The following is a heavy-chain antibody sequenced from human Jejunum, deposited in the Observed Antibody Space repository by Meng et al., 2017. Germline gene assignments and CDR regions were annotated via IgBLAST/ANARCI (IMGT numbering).Heavy chain of an antibody. D-gene: IGHD3-3*01. V-gene: IGHV6-1*01. CDR1: GDNFPRSNTD. Sequence: VQLQPDGQGRVKPSQNLSLNWATCGDNFPRSNTDWSLIRDSPSRGLGWLGRTYSTPKWNNDDAVYVRRRITNNADTSKGQSPLHLSYVTPEDTAVSYCARGFWKYGFDSWGQGTLVTVSS. CDR2: TYSTPKWNN. J-gene: IGHJ5*02. CDR3: ARGFWKYGFDS.